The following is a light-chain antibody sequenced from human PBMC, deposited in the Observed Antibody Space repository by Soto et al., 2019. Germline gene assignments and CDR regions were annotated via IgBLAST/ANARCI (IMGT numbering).Light chain of an antibody. Sequence: DIQMTQSPSSLSASVGDRVTITCRASESISTYLNCYQQTPGKAPKVLIYGASSLQSGVPSRFSGSGSGTDFTLAINGLQPDDFATYYCQQSYSTPRTFGQGTKVEIK. CDR1: ESISTY. CDR2: GAS. J-gene: IGKJ1*01. V-gene: IGKV1-39*01. CDR3: QQSYSTPRT.